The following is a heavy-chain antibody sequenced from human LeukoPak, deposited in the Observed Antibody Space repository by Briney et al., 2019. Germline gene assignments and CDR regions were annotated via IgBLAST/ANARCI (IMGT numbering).Heavy chain of an antibody. D-gene: IGHD2-2*01. CDR1: GFTFDEYA. CDR3: TKARYCSSAPCPSDY. CDR2: ISWDSGSI. Sequence: GGSLRLSCAASGFTFDEYAMYWVRQPPGKGLEWVSGISWDSGSIGYADSVKGRFTISRDNAKNSLYLQMNSLRAEDTALYYCTKARYCSSAPCPSDYWGQGTLVTVSS. V-gene: IGHV3-9*01. J-gene: IGHJ4*02.